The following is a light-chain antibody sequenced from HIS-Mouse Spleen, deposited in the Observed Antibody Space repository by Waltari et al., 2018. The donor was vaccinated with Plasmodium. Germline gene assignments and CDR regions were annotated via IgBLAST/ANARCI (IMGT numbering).Light chain of an antibody. CDR1: SSDVGGYNY. Sequence: QSALTQPPSASGSPGQSVTISCTGTSSDVGGYNYFSGAQQHPGKAPTLMMYEVGKRPAGGPGRFSGSKSGNPASLTVSGLQAEDEADYYCSSYAGSNKLVFGGGTKLTVL. CDR3: SSYAGSNKLV. V-gene: IGLV2-8*01. CDR2: EVG. J-gene: IGLJ2*01.